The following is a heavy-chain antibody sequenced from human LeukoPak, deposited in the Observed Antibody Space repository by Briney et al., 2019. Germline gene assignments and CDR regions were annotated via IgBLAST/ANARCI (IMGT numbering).Heavy chain of an antibody. V-gene: IGHV3-23*01. CDR1: GLTFGSHA. D-gene: IGHD5-18*01. Sequence: GGSLRLSCEASGLTFGSHAMYWVREAPGKGLEWVAGIFGSGGSPHYADPVKGRFTISRDNSRNTVYLQINSLRAEDTAVYYCGKTTVGYSSGQKPAWPVDYWGQGTLVTVSS. CDR3: GKTTVGYSSGQKPAWPVDY. J-gene: IGHJ4*02. CDR2: IFGSGGSP.